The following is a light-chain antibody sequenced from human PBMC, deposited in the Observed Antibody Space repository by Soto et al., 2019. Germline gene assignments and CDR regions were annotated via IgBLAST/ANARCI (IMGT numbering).Light chain of an antibody. CDR1: QSVSSK. CDR3: QQYYNYPIT. V-gene: IGKV3-15*01. CDR2: DAS. Sequence: EIVMTQSPATLSVSPGERATISCRASQSVSSKLAWYQQKPGNAPRILMYDASTRASGIPSRFSGSGSGTEFTLTISSLQSEDFATYYCQQYYNYPITFGQGTRVEIK. J-gene: IGKJ5*01.